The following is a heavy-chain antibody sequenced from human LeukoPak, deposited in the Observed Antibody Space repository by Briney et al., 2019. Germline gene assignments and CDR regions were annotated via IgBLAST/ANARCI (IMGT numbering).Heavy chain of an antibody. CDR1: GGSISSYY. CDR3: ARVDPLYQLLIDY. V-gene: IGHV4-59*01. CDR2: IYYSGST. Sequence: SETLSLTCTVSGGSISSYYWSWVRQPPGKGLEGIGYIYYSGSTNYNPSLKSRGTISVDTSKKKYALTVSSVTAADTAVYYCARVDPLYQLLIDYWGQGTLVTVSS. J-gene: IGHJ4*02. D-gene: IGHD2-2*01.